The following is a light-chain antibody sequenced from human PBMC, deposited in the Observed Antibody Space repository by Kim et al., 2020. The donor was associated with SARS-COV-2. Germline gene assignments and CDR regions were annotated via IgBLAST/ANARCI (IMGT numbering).Light chain of an antibody. Sequence: SASVGDTVTITCRASQDISRFLAWFQQKSGKAPKRLIYGASNLQTGVPSRFSGSGSGTEFTLTISSLQPEDFASYYCLQDSSSPYTLGQGTKLEI. CDR3: LQDSSSPYT. CDR2: GAS. J-gene: IGKJ2*01. V-gene: IGKV1-17*03. CDR1: QDISRF.